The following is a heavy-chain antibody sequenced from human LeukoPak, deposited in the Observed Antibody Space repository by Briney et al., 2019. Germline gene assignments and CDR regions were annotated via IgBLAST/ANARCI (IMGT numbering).Heavy chain of an antibody. CDR2: ISGSDGHT. V-gene: IGHV3-23*01. CDR1: GFTFGSYA. J-gene: IGHJ4*02. D-gene: IGHD4-23*01. CDR3: AKAVTPAGGRIDY. Sequence: PGGSLRLSCAASGFTFGSYAMSWVRQAPGEGLEWVSTISGSDGHTSYADSVKGRFTISRDDSKNTLWLQMNSLRAEDTAIYYCAKAVTPAGGRIDYWGKGTLVTVSS.